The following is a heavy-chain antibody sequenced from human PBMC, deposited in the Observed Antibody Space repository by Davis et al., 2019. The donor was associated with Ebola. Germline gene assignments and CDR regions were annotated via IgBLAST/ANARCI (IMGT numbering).Heavy chain of an antibody. D-gene: IGHD1-7*01. CDR3: ARESGGITGTMGTY. CDR2: INAGNGNT. J-gene: IGHJ4*02. V-gene: IGHV1-3*01. CDR1: GYTFTSYA. Sequence: ASVKVSCKASGYTFTSYAMHWVRQAPGQRLEWMGWINAGNGNTKYSQKFQGRVTITADESTSTAYMELSSLRSEDTAVYYCARESGGITGTMGTYWGQGTLVTVSS.